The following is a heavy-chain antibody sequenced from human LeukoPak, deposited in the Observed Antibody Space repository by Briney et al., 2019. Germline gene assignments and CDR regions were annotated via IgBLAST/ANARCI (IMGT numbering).Heavy chain of an antibody. CDR2: IKAYNGDT. V-gene: IGHV1-18*01. J-gene: IGHJ4*02. Sequence: VSVKVSCKASGYTFTSYGITWVRQAPGQGPEWMGWIKAYNGDTNYAQKFQGRVTMTEDTSTDTAYMELSSLRSEDTAVYYCATGIGQKVLLVYGGQGTLVTVSS. CDR1: GYTFTSYG. CDR3: ATGIGQKVLLVY. D-gene: IGHD1-14*01.